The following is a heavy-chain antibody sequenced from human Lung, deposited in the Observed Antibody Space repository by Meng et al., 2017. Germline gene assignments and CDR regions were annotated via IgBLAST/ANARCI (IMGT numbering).Heavy chain of an antibody. Sequence: QVQLVQSGAEVKKPGASVKASCQAAGYSFTTYGMHWLRQAPGQRLEWMGWINTDNGDTHYSQKFQGRVTITRDTSARTAYMELSSLRSEDTAVYFCARDERGGPYYFDYWGQGTLVTVSS. CDR3: ARDERGGPYYFDY. CDR1: GYSFTTYG. CDR2: INTDNGDT. J-gene: IGHJ4*02. V-gene: IGHV1-3*04.